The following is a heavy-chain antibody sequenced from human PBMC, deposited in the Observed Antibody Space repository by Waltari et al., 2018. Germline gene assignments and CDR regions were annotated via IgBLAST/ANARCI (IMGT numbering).Heavy chain of an antibody. Sequence: EVQLVEPGGGLVKPGGSLRLSCAASGITSGTYDMNWVRQAPGKGLEWVSSISGSGSHIYYAASVRGRFTISRDNAQSSLYLQMDTLRAEDTAVYYCASRSPPARYNAMDFWGQGTTVTVSS. CDR1: GITSGTYD. V-gene: IGHV3-21*06. D-gene: IGHD2-2*01. CDR3: ASRSPPARYNAMDF. J-gene: IGHJ6*02. CDR2: ISGSGSHI.